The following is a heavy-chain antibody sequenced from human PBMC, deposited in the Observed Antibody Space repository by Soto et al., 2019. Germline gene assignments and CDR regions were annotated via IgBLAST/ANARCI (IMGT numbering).Heavy chain of an antibody. V-gene: IGHV1-69*02. D-gene: IGHD6-13*01. CDR1: GGTFSSYT. CDR2: IIPILGIA. J-gene: IGHJ3*02. CDR3: ARREPYSSRWPDAFDI. Sequence: QVQLVQSGAEVKKPGSSVKVSCKASGGTFSSYTISWVRQAPGQGLEWMGRIIPILGIANYAQKFQGRVTITEDKSTSTAYMVLSSLRSEDKAVYYCARREPYSSRWPDAFDIWGQGTMVTVSS.